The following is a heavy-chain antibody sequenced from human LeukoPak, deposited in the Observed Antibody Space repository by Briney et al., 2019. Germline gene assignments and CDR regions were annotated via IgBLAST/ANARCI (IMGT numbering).Heavy chain of an antibody. J-gene: IGHJ4*02. D-gene: IGHD6-6*01. V-gene: IGHV4-38-2*02. CDR2: IYHSGST. CDR1: GYSISSGYY. CDR3: ARGGSSSSPVDY. Sequence: PSETLSLTCTVSGYSISSGYYWSWIRQPPGKGLEWIGYIYHSGSTYYNPSLKSRVTISVDRSKNQFSLKLSSVTAADTAVYYCARGGSSSSPVDYWGQGTLVTVSS.